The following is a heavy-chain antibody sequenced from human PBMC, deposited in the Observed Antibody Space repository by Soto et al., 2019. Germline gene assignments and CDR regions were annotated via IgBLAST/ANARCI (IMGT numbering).Heavy chain of an antibody. Sequence: ASVKVSCKASGYTFTSYGISWVRQAPGQGLEWMGWISAYNGNTNYAQKLQGRVTMTTDTSTSTAYMELRSLRSDDTAVYYCARDFIVVVPAAIPYYYYYGMDVWGQGTKVTVSS. CDR3: ARDFIVVVPAAIPYYYYYGMDV. J-gene: IGHJ6*02. CDR2: ISAYNGNT. D-gene: IGHD2-2*01. V-gene: IGHV1-18*04. CDR1: GYTFTSYG.